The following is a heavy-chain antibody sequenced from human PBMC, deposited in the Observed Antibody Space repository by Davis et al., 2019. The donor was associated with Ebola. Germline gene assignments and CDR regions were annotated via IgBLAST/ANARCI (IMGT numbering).Heavy chain of an antibody. CDR1: GGSISSSNW. D-gene: IGHD3-10*01. J-gene: IGHJ4*02. CDR2: IYHSGST. Sequence: MPSETLSLTCAVSGGSISSSNWWSWVRQPPGKGLEWIGDIYHSGSTNYNPSLKSRVTISVDKSKNQFSLKLSSVTAADTAVYYCATGAYYGSGYYFDYWGQGTLVTVSS. V-gene: IGHV4-4*02. CDR3: ATGAYYGSGYYFDY.